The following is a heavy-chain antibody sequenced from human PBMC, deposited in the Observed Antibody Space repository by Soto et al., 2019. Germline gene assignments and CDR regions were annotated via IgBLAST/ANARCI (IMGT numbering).Heavy chain of an antibody. CDR2: IYYSGNT. Sequence: SETLSLTCTVSGDSISSGDYYWSWIRQPPGKGLEWIGCIYYSGNTYYNPSLKRRFSISVDTSKNQFSLQLSSVTVADTAVYYCARVFKRYGDPRGLHAYWARGSLVPGSS. CDR1: GDSISSGDYY. J-gene: IGHJ4*02. V-gene: IGHV4-30-4*01. CDR3: ARVFKRYGDPRGLHAY. D-gene: IGHD4-17*01.